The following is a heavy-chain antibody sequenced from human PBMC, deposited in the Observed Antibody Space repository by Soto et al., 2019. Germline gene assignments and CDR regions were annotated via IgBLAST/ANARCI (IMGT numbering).Heavy chain of an antibody. J-gene: IGHJ4*02. D-gene: IGHD3-16*01. CDR3: VKHNGHLWVRWDDFHY. V-gene: IGHV3-9*01. CDR1: GFTFENYA. Sequence: EVQLVESGGGLVQPGRSLRLSCAASGFTFENYAMNWVRQAPGMGLEWVSGINWNGYNLGYADSVKGRFTISRDNAKNSLYLEMNSLRADDTAIYYCVKHNGHLWVRWDDFHYWGQGTLVTVSS. CDR2: INWNGYNL.